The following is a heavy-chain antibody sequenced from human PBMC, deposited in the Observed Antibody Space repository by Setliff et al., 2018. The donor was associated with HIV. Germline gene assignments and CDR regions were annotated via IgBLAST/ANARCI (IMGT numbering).Heavy chain of an antibody. J-gene: IGHJ3*02. CDR1: GYSFTDFW. D-gene: IGHD2-15*01. CDR2: IYPGDSDA. V-gene: IGHV5-51*01. CDR3: ARQRVVATTKLDAFDI. Sequence: GESLKISCKGSGYSFTDFWIGWVLQLPGKGLEWMGIIYPGDSDARYSPSFQCQITFSADKSVTTAYLQWSSLKASETAMYYCARQRVVATTKLDAFDIWGQGTMVTVSS.